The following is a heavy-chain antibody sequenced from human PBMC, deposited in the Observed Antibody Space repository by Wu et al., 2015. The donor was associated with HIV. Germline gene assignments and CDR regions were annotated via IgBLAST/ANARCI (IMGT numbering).Heavy chain of an antibody. CDR1: GGTFSSYA. D-gene: IGHD4-11*01. Sequence: QVQLVQSGAEVKKPGSSVKVSCKASGGTFSSYAISWVRQAPGQGLEWMGGIIPIFGTANYAQKFQGRVTITADESTSTAYMELSSLRSEDTAVYYCAGLNYSNYGKWWYFDLWGRGTLVTVSS. V-gene: IGHV1-69*12. CDR2: IIPIFGTA. J-gene: IGHJ2*01. CDR3: AGLNYSNYGKWWYFDL.